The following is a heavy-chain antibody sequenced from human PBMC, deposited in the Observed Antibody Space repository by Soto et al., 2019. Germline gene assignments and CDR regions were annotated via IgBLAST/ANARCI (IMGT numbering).Heavy chain of an antibody. D-gene: IGHD6-19*01. CDR1: GGSISSYC. Sequence: QVQLQESGPGLVKPSETLSLTCTVSGGSISSYCWSWIRQPPGKGLEWIGYIYYSGTTNYNPSLKSRVTISVDTSKNQFSLKLSSVTAADTAVYYSARDVADFQHWGQGTLVTVSS. V-gene: IGHV4-59*01. CDR2: IYYSGTT. J-gene: IGHJ1*01. CDR3: ARDVADFQH.